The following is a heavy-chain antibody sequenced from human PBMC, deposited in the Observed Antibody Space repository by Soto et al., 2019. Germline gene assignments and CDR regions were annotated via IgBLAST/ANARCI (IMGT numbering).Heavy chain of an antibody. D-gene: IGHD3-3*02. Sequence: QVQLVQSGAEVKKPGSSVTVSCKASGGTFGNSAISWVRQAPGQGLEWMGGIIPIFSTPDYAQQFQGRVTITADESTSTAYMELTGLRSEDTAVYYCARDKDRPQLGGNYYYAIDVWGQGTTVTVSS. CDR1: GGTFGNSA. J-gene: IGHJ6*02. CDR3: ARDKDRPQLGGNYYYAIDV. CDR2: IIPIFSTP. V-gene: IGHV1-69*12.